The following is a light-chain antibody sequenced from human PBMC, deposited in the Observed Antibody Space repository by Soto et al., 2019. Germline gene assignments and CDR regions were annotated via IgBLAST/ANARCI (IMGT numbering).Light chain of an antibody. V-gene: IGLV2-8*01. J-gene: IGLJ1*01. CDR3: SSYAGNTVYV. CDR1: SSDVGGYNY. CDR2: QVS. Sequence: QSALTQPPSASGSPGQSVTISCTGTSSDVGGYNYVSWYQQHPGKSPKLIIYQVSKRPSGVPDRFSGSKSGNTASLTVSGLQAEDEADYYCSSYAGNTVYVFGTGTKVTVL.